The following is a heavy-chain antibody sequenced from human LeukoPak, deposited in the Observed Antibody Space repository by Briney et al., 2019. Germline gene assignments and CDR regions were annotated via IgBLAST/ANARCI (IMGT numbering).Heavy chain of an antibody. D-gene: IGHD6-6*01. CDR3: ARGKYSSSWSRRMDYYYYMDV. J-gene: IGHJ6*03. Sequence: SETLSLTCAVYGGSFSGYYWSWLRQPPGKGLEWIGEINHSGSTNYNPSLKSRVTISVDTSKNQFSLKLSSVTAADTAVYYCARGKYSSSWSRRMDYYYYMDVWGKGTTVTVSS. V-gene: IGHV4-34*01. CDR2: INHSGST. CDR1: GGSFSGYY.